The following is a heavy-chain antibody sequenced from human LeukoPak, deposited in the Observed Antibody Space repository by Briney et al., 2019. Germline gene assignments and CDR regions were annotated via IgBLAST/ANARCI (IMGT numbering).Heavy chain of an antibody. D-gene: IGHD2-2*01. CDR2: INPNSGGT. CDR1: GYTLTGYY. V-gene: IGHV1-2*02. J-gene: IGHJ4*02. Sequence: GASVKVSCKASGYTLTGYYIHWVRQAPGQGLEWMGWINPNSGGTNYAQKFQGRVTMTRDTSISTAYMELSRLRSDDTAVYYCARRYCSSTSCYHYFDYWGQGTLVTVSS. CDR3: ARRYCSSTSCYHYFDY.